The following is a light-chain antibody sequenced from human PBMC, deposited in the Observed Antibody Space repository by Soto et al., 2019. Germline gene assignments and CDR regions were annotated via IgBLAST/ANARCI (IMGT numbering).Light chain of an antibody. CDR1: QSVSSY. J-gene: IGKJ5*01. V-gene: IGKV3-11*01. CDR3: QQRTIWPPSIT. Sequence: EIVLTQSPATLSFSPGERATLSCRASQSVSSYLAWYQQRPGQAPRLLMYDASKRATGIPARFSGSGSGTDFTLTISSLEPEDFAVYYCQQRTIWPPSITFGQGTRLEIK. CDR2: DAS.